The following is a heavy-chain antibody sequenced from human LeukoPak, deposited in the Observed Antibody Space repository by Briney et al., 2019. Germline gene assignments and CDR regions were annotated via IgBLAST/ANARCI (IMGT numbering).Heavy chain of an antibody. D-gene: IGHD1-20*01. CDR1: GDSVSSDNAA. V-gene: IGHV6-1*01. CDR3: ARISGSGDCYFDL. CDR2: TYYRSKWYN. J-gene: IGHJ2*01. Sequence: PSQTLSLTCAISGDSVSSDNAAWNWLRQSPSRGLEWLGRTYYRSKWYNDYAVSVKSRITINPDTSKNQFSLHLNSVTPEDTAVYFCARISGSGDCYFDLWGPGTLVTVSS.